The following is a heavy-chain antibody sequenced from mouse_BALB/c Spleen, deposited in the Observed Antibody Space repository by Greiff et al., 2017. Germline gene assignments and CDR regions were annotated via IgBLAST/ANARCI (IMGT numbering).Heavy chain of an antibody. D-gene: IGHD1-1*01. CDR2: ISSGGST. CDR3: ARGSSSLAY. V-gene: IGHV5-6-5*01. J-gene: IGHJ3*01. CDR1: GFTFSSYA. Sequence: EVQRVESGGGLVKPGGSLKLSCAASGFTFSSYAMSWVRQTPEKRLEWVASISSGGSTYYPDSVKGRFTISRDNARNILYLQMSSLRSEDTAMYYCARGSSSLAYWGQGTLVTVSA.